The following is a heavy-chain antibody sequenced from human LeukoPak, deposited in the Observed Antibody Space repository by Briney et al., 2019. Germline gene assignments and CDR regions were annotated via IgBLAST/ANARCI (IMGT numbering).Heavy chain of an antibody. CDR3: ARGGRPEALDY. Sequence: ASVKVSCKASGGTFSSYAISWVRQAPGQGLEWMGIINPSGGSTSYAQKFQGRVTMTRDTSTSTVYMELSSLRSEDTAVYYCARGGRPEALDYWGQGTLVTVSS. CDR1: GGTFSSYA. CDR2: INPSGGST. D-gene: IGHD6-25*01. J-gene: IGHJ4*02. V-gene: IGHV1-46*01.